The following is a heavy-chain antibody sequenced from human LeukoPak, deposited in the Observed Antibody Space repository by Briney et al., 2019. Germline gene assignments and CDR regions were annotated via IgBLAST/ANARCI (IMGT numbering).Heavy chain of an antibody. CDR3: AREEGATDAFDI. CDR1: GYTFTGYY. V-gene: IGHV1-2*02. Sequence: GASVKVSCKASGYTFTGYYMHWVRQAPGQGLEWMGWINPNSGGINYAQKFQGRVTMTRDTSISTAYMELSRLRSDDTAVYYCAREEGATDAFDIWGQGTMVTVSS. J-gene: IGHJ3*02. D-gene: IGHD1-26*01. CDR2: INPNSGGI.